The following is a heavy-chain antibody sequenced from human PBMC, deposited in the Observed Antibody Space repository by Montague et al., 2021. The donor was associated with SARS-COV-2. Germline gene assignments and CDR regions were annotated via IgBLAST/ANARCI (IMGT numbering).Heavy chain of an antibody. CDR2: ISHDESNH. D-gene: IGHD1-26*01. V-gene: IGHV3-30*04. CDR3: AREGYRSGSFYIDY. Sequence: SLRLSCAASRLPFNGYAMHWVRQAPGKGLEWLTFISHDESNHRYADSVKGRFTISRDNSKNTLYLQMDSLRPEDTAVYYCAREGYRSGSFYIDYWGQGTLGTVSS. J-gene: IGHJ4*01. CDR1: RLPFNGYA.